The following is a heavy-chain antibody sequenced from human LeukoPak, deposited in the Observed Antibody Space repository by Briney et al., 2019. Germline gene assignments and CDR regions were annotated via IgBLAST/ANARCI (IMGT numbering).Heavy chain of an antibody. CDR1: GFTFSSYA. J-gene: IGHJ4*02. Sequence: GGSLRLSCAASGFTFSSYAMHWVRQAPGKGLEWVAVISYDGSNKYYADSVKGRFTISRDNSKNTLYLQMNSLRAEDTAVYYCARAEIEYSSSSSPFDYWGQGTLVTVSS. V-gene: IGHV3-30*14. CDR3: ARAEIEYSSSSSPFDY. D-gene: IGHD6-6*01. CDR2: ISYDGSNK.